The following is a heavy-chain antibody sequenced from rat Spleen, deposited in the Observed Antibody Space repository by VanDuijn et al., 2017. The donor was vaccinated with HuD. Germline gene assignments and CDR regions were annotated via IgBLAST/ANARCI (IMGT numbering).Heavy chain of an antibody. D-gene: IGHD1-10*01. V-gene: IGHV2-15*01. J-gene: IGHJ4*01. CDR3: TRAWYNNCVMDA. CDR2: IWGDGST. CDR1: GFSLTSYG. Sequence: QVQLKESGPGLVQPSQTLSLTCTVSGFSLTSYGVSWVRQPPGKGLEWMGGIWGDGSTNYNSALKSRLSISRDTSKSQVFLKMNSLQTEDTAIYFCTRAWYNNCVMDAWGQGASVTVSS.